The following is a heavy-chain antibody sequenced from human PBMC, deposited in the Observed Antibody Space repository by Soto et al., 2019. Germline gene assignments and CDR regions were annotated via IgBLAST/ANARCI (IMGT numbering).Heavy chain of an antibody. CDR3: ARPHNNYAAD. J-gene: IGHJ4*02. V-gene: IGHV5-51*01. CDR2: IYPGDSDR. D-gene: IGHD4-4*01. CDR1: GYTFDNYW. Sequence: GESLKISCKASGYTFDNYWIGWVRQMPGKGLEWMAIIYPGDSDRRYSPSFQGQVTISADQSISTAYLQWSSLKASDTAMYYCARPHNNYAADWGQGTLVTVSS.